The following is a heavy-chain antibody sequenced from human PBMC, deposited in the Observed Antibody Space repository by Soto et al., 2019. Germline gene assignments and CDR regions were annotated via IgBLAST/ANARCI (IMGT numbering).Heavy chain of an antibody. D-gene: IGHD6-13*01. V-gene: IGHV3-23*01. J-gene: IGHJ3*02. CDR2: ISTSGGNR. CDR3: AKDFSAAAPTYVAFDI. CDR1: GFTYTNYA. Sequence: GGSLRLSCAASGFTYTNYAMTWVRQTPGKGLEWVSTISTSGGNRYYADSVKGRFTISRDNSENTVYLQMNSLRVDDTAVYYCAKDFSAAAPTYVAFDIWGQGTMVTVSS.